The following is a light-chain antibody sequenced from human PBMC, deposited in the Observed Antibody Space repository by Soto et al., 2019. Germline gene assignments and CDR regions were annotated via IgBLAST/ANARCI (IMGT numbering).Light chain of an antibody. CDR1: SSNIGAGYD. CDR3: QSYDSSLSGWV. Sequence: QSVPTQPPSASRAPGQRVTISCTGSSSNIGAGYDVHWYQQLPGTAPKLLIYGNSNRPSGVPDRFSGSKSGTSASLAITGLQAEDEAYYYCQSYDSSLSGWVFGGGTKLTFL. V-gene: IGLV1-40*01. J-gene: IGLJ3*02. CDR2: GNS.